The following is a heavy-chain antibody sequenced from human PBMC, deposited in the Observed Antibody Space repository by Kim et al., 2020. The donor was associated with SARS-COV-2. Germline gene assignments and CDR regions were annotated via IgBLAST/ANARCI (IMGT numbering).Heavy chain of an antibody. V-gene: IGHV3-7*01. J-gene: IGHJ4*02. Sequence: GTEKTDVYSVKGRVTITRDNAKNSLYLQMNSLRAEDTAVYYCATSRTFDYWGQGTLVTVSS. CDR2: GTEK. CDR3: ATSRTFDY.